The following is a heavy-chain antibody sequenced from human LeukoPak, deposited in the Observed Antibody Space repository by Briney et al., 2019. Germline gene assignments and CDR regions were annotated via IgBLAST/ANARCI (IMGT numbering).Heavy chain of an antibody. D-gene: IGHD4-23*01. J-gene: IGHJ4*02. Sequence: GGSLRLSCAASGFTFSDSAMHCVRQASGEGVEWVGRIRNKANNYATAYAASVKGRFTISRDDSKNTAYLQMNSLKTEDTAVYYCTTATTVVTDFDYWGQGTPVTVSS. V-gene: IGHV3-73*01. CDR2: IRNKANNYAT. CDR3: TTATTVVTDFDY. CDR1: GFTFSDSA.